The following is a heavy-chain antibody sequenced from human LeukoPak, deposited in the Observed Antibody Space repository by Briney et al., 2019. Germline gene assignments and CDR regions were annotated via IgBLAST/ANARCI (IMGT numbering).Heavy chain of an antibody. Sequence: PGGSLRLSCAASGFTFSSYWMHWVRQAPGKGLVWVSRINSDGSSTSYADSVKGRFTISRDNAKNTLYLQMNSLRAEDTAVYYCAKGTYVVGGRDYWGQGTLVTVSS. D-gene: IGHD1-26*01. V-gene: IGHV3-74*01. CDR1: GFTFSSYW. CDR3: AKGTYVVGGRDY. J-gene: IGHJ4*02. CDR2: INSDGSST.